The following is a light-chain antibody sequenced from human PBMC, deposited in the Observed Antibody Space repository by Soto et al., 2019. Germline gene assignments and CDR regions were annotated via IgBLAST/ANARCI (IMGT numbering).Light chain of an antibody. Sequence: DIQMTQSPSTLSASVGDRVTITCRASQNVNKWLAWFQQKPGKVPKLLIFDASTLQTGVPSRFGGGGSGTEFTLTISGLQPDDFANYYCQQYNSYSPWTFGPGTKVEI. V-gene: IGKV1-5*01. CDR2: DAS. CDR3: QQYNSYSPWT. J-gene: IGKJ1*01. CDR1: QNVNKW.